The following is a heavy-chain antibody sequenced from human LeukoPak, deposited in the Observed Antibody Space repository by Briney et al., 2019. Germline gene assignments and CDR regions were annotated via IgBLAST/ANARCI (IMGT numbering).Heavy chain of an antibody. Sequence: ASVKVSCKASGYTFTSYGISWVQQAPGQGLEWMGWISAYNGNTNYAQKLQGRVTMTTDTSTSTAYMELRSLRSDDTAVYYCARDIVGATDFDYWGQGTLVTVSS. CDR2: ISAYNGNT. CDR3: ARDIVGATDFDY. CDR1: GYTFTSYG. J-gene: IGHJ4*02. V-gene: IGHV1-18*01. D-gene: IGHD1-26*01.